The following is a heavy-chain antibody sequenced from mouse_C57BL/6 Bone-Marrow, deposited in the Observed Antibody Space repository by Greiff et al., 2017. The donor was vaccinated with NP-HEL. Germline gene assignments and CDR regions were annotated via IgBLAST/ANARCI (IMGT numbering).Heavy chain of an antibody. D-gene: IGHD1-1*01. CDR1: GYTFTSYW. V-gene: IGHV1-55*01. CDR3: ARRRLFTTEGYFDY. Sequence: VQLQQPGAELVKPGASVKMSCKASGYTFTSYWITWVKQGPGQGLEWIGDIYPGSGSTNYNEKFKSKATLTVDTSSSTAYMQLSSLTSEDSAVYYCARRRLFTTEGYFDYWGQGTTLTVSS. J-gene: IGHJ2*01. CDR2: IYPGSGST.